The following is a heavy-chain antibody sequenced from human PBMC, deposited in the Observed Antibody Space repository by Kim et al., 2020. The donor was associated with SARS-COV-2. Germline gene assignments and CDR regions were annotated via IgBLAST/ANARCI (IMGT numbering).Heavy chain of an antibody. Sequence: SETLSLTCTVSGDSIATGRSYWSWIRHFPGKGLEWLGYIFSSGATYYNPSLNNRIYISMDTSNNKVSLRLTSVVVADTAIYYCARGSHSSDLSGFYSDYWGQGTVVSVSS. V-gene: IGHV4-31*03. CDR2: IFSSGAT. J-gene: IGHJ4*02. D-gene: IGHD6-19*01. CDR1: GDSIATGRSY. CDR3: ARGSHSSDLSGFYSDY.